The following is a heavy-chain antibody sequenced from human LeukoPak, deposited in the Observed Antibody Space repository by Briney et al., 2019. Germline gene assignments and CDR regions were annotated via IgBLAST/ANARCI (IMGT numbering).Heavy chain of an antibody. CDR2: ISYDGSNK. Sequence: GRSLRLSCAASGFTFSSYAMHWVRQAPGKGLEWVAVISYDGSNKYYADSVKGRFTIPRDNSKNTLYLQMNSLRAEDTAVYYCATLPLYSSSWYAADGNWFDPWGQGTLVTVFS. D-gene: IGHD6-13*01. V-gene: IGHV3-30-3*01. CDR3: ATLPLYSSSWYAADGNWFDP. J-gene: IGHJ5*02. CDR1: GFTFSSYA.